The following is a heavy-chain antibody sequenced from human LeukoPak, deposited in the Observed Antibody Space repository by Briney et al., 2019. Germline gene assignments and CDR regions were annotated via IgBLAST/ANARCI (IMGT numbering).Heavy chain of an antibody. Sequence: SETLSLTCTVSGGSISSSSYYWGWIRQPPGKGLEWIGSIYYSGSTYYNPSLKSRVTISVDTSENQFSLKLSSVTAADTAVYYCARERGSTDNWFDPWGQGTLVTVSS. D-gene: IGHD1-26*01. J-gene: IGHJ5*02. V-gene: IGHV4-39*07. CDR2: IYYSGST. CDR1: GGSISSSSYY. CDR3: ARERGSTDNWFDP.